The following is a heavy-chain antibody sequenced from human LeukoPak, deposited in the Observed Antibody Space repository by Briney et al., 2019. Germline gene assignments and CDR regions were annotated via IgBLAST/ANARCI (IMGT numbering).Heavy chain of an antibody. Sequence: PWETLSLTCTVSGGSISSYYWSWIRRPPGKGLEWIGHIYGSGSTNYNPSLKSRVTLSVDTSKNQFSLKLSSVTAADTAVYYCAREGTSGTHLNWFDPWGQGTLVTVSS. CDR1: GGSISSYY. CDR3: AREGTSGTHLNWFDP. CDR2: IYGSGST. J-gene: IGHJ5*02. D-gene: IGHD1-1*01. V-gene: IGHV4-59*01.